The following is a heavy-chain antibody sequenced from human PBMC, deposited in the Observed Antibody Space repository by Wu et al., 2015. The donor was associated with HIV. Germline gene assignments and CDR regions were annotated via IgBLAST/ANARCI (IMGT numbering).Heavy chain of an antibody. CDR3: ARQRRGLMVRGTDFDY. CDR1: GYTFIGYY. CDR2: INPTNGGA. V-gene: IGHV1-2*02. J-gene: IGHJ4*02. Sequence: QVQLVQSGAEVKKPGASVKVSCGTSGYTFIGYYIHWVRQAPGQGLEWIGYINPTNGGANYAQKFQGRITMTRDTSISTAYMELNRLTSGDTAVYYCARQRRGLMVRGTDFDYWGQGAPVTVSS. D-gene: IGHD3-10*01.